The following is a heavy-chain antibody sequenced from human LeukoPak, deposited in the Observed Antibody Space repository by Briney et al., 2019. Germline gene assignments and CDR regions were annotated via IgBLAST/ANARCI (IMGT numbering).Heavy chain of an antibody. J-gene: IGHJ6*02. Sequence: GGSLRLSCAASGFTVSSNYMSWVRQAPGKGLEWVSVIYSGGSTYYADSVKGRFTISRHNSKNTLYLQMNSLRAEDTAVYYCARGFGWLGELFPLYYGMDVWGQGTTVTVSS. CDR2: IYSGGST. CDR1: GFTVSSNY. V-gene: IGHV3-53*04. D-gene: IGHD3-10*01. CDR3: ARGFGWLGELFPLYYGMDV.